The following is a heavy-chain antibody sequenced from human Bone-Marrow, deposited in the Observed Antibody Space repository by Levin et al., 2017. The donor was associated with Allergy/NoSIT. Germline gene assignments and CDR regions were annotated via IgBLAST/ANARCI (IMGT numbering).Heavy chain of an antibody. CDR1: GVSISGFF. Sequence: MPSETLSLTCTVSGVSISGFFWGWIRQPAGKGLEWIGRIYSSGSTNCNPSLESRVTMSVDMSTNQVSLMLTSVTAADTAVYYCARVRGSYSDWGQGTLVTVSS. CDR2: IYSSGST. D-gene: IGHD1-26*01. CDR3: ARVRGSYSD. V-gene: IGHV4-4*07. J-gene: IGHJ4*02.